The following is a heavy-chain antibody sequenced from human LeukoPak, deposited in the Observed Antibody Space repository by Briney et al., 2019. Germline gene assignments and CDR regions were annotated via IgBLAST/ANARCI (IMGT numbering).Heavy chain of an antibody. Sequence: GASVKVSCKVSGYTLTELSMHWVRQAPGKGLEWMGGFDPEDGETIYAQKFQGRVTVTEDTSTDTAYMELSSLRSEDTAVYYCATGNGGYYYDSSGYYGYWGQGTLVTVSS. V-gene: IGHV1-24*01. D-gene: IGHD3-22*01. J-gene: IGHJ4*02. CDR3: ATGNGGYYYDSSGYYGY. CDR1: GYTLTELS. CDR2: FDPEDGET.